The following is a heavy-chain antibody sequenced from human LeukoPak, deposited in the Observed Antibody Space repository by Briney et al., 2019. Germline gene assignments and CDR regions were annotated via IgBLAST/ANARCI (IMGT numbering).Heavy chain of an antibody. CDR2: INPNSGGT. Sequence: ASVKVSCKASGYTFTGYYMHWVRQAPGQGLEWMGWINPNSGGTNFAQKFQDRVTMTSDTSISTACMELSRLRSHDTAVYYCARGDYSRDYYYMDVWGKGTTVTVSS. CDR1: GYTFTGYY. J-gene: IGHJ6*03. D-gene: IGHD4-11*01. V-gene: IGHV1-2*02. CDR3: ARGDYSRDYYYMDV.